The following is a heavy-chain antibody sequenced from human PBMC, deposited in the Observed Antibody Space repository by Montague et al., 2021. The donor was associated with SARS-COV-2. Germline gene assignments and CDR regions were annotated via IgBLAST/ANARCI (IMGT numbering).Heavy chain of an antibody. D-gene: IGHD3-9*01. CDR2: IRGSGGST. CDR1: GFTFSFYA. V-gene: IGHV3-23*01. J-gene: IGHJ4*02. CDR3: ARMDILTAYPDDY. Sequence: SLRLSCAASGFTFSFYAMSWVRQAPRKGLEWVSGIRGSGGSTYYADSVKGRFTISRDNSKNTLYLQMNSLRAGDTAVYYCARMDILTAYPDDYWGQGTLVTVSS.